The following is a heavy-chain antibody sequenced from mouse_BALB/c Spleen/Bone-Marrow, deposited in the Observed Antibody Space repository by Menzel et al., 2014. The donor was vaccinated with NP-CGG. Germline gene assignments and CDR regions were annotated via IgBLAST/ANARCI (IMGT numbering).Heavy chain of an antibody. Sequence: QVQLKQSGAELMKPGASVKISCKATGYTFSSYWIEWVKQRPGHGLEWIGEILPGSGSTNYNEKFKGKATFTADTSSNTADMQLSSLTSEDSAVYYCARRGISWFAYWGQGTLVTVSA. CDR2: ILPGSGST. V-gene: IGHV1-9*01. CDR1: GYTFSSYW. J-gene: IGHJ3*01. CDR3: ARRGISWFAY.